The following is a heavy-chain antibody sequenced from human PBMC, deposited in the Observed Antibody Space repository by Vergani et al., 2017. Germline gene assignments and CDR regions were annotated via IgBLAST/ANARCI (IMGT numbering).Heavy chain of an antibody. J-gene: IGHJ4*02. CDR1: GYSFNNYA. CDR3: ARAKRGRLAVGATDS. Sequence: QEQLVQSGSELKKPGASVKVSCKASGYSFNNYAIHWVRQAPGQGLEWMGWINPTTGNPTYARAFTGRFVFSLDTSISTAYLQIGSLKAAVTAVYFCARAKRGRLAVGATDSWGQGTLLTVSS. V-gene: IGHV7-4-1*01. CDR2: INPTTGNP. D-gene: IGHD6-19*01.